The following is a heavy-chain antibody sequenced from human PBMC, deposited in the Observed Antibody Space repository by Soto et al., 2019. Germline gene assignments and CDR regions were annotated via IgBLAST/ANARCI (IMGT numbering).Heavy chain of an antibody. Sequence: SETLSLTCTVSGGSISSGGYYWSWIRQHPGKGLEWIGYIYYSGSTYYNPSLKSRVTISVDTSKNQFSLKLSSVTAADTAVYYCETGGFTMIGLLDYWGQGTLVTVSS. V-gene: IGHV4-31*03. CDR3: ETGGFTMIGLLDY. D-gene: IGHD3-22*01. CDR2: IYYSGST. J-gene: IGHJ4*02. CDR1: GGSISSGGYY.